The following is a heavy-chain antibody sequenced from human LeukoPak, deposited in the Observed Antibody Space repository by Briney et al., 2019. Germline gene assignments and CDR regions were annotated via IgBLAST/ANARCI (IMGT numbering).Heavy chain of an antibody. J-gene: IGHJ4*02. CDR2: ISTSSSTI. CDR3: ARDRAYDFDY. D-gene: IGHD3-16*01. CDR1: GFTFSSYS. Sequence: PGGSLRLSCAASGFTFSSYSMNWVRQAPGKGLEWVSYISTSSSTIYYADSVKGRFTISRDNAKNSLYLQMNSLRAEDTAVYYCARDRAYDFDYWGQGTLVIVSS. V-gene: IGHV3-48*01.